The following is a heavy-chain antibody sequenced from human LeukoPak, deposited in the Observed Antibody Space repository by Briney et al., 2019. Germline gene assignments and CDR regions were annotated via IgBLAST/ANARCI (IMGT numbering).Heavy chain of an antibody. D-gene: IGHD6-19*01. V-gene: IGHV3-23*01. Sequence: GGSLRLSCAASGFTFGSYAMSWVRQAPGKGLEWVSAISGSGGSTYYADSVKGRFTISRDNSKNTLYLQMNSLRAEDTAVYYCAKDWESGGWYVANPPFDYWGQGTLVTVSS. J-gene: IGHJ4*02. CDR1: GFTFGSYA. CDR3: AKDWESGGWYVANPPFDY. CDR2: ISGSGGST.